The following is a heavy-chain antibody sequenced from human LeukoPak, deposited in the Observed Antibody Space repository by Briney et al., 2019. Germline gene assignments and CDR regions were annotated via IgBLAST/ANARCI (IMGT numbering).Heavy chain of an antibody. D-gene: IGHD5-18*01. V-gene: IGHV3-30*18. CDR2: ISYDGSNK. CDR3: AKDKSGGYSYGGFDY. CDR1: GFTFSSYG. Sequence: GGSLRLSCAASGFTFSSYGMHWVRQAPGKGLEWVAVISYDGSNKYYADSVKGRLTISRDNSKNTLYLQMNSLRAEDTAVYYCAKDKSGGYSYGGFDYWGQGTLVTVSS. J-gene: IGHJ4*02.